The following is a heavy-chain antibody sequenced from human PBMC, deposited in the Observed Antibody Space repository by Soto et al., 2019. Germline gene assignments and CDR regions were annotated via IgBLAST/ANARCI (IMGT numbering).Heavy chain of an antibody. CDR2: IRFDGTNT. V-gene: IGHV3-30*02. D-gene: IGHD1-26*01. CDR1: GIIFTGYG. Sequence: QVQLVESGGGVVQPGGSLRLSCAASGIIFTGYGMHWVRQAPGQGLEWVAVIRFDGTNTYYADSVKGRFTISRDNSKNMLYLQMNSLRAEDTAVYYGAIDGVGATVFFGFFDYWGQGALVTVSS. CDR3: AIDGVGATVFFGFFDY. J-gene: IGHJ4*02.